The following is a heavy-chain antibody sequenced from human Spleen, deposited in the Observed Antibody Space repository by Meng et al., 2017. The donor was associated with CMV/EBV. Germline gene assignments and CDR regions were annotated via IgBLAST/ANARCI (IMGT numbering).Heavy chain of an antibody. Sequence: SGFTFSDYYMSWIRQAPGKGLEWVSYISSSGSTIYYADSVKGRFTISRDNAKNSLYLQMNSLRAEDTAVYYCARRTDYYDSSGYQGYWGQGTLVTVSS. CDR2: ISSSGSTI. V-gene: IGHV3-11*04. D-gene: IGHD3-22*01. CDR3: ARRTDYYDSSGYQGY. CDR1: GFTFSDYY. J-gene: IGHJ4*02.